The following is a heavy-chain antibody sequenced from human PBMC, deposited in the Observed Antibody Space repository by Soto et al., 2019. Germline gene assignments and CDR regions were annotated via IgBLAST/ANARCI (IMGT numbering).Heavy chain of an antibody. Sequence: SETLSLTCTVSGGSISSSSYYWGWIRQPPGKGLEWIGSIYYSGSTYYNPSLKSRVTISVDTSKNQFSLKLSSVTAADTAVYYCAGNRGAFDIWGQGTMVTVSS. CDR2: IYYSGST. J-gene: IGHJ3*02. CDR3: AGNRGAFDI. V-gene: IGHV4-39*01. CDR1: GGSISSSSYY.